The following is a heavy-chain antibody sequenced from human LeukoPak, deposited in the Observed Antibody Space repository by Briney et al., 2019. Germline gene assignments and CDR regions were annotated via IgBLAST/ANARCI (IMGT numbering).Heavy chain of an antibody. J-gene: IGHJ4*02. V-gene: IGHV1-2*02. Sequence: ASVKVSCKASGYSFTGYYIHWVRQAPGQGLEYMGWISPNSGATNYAQKFQGRVTMTRDTSISTAYMELISLRSDDTAVYYCARDLSTSPHWELDYWGLGTLVTVSS. CDR1: GYSFTGYY. D-gene: IGHD7-27*01. CDR2: ISPNSGAT. CDR3: ARDLSTSPHWELDY.